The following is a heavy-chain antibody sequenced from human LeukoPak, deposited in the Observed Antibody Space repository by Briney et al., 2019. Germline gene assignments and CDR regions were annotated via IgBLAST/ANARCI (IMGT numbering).Heavy chain of an antibody. V-gene: IGHV3-23*01. Sequence: GGSLRLSCVVSGFTFSQYLMVWVRQAPGQGLEWVSGITGSGAHTYYLDSVKGRFTISRDNSENTLYLQMNSLRVEDTAVYYCARDPTLLSSGWQEFYFDFWGQGTLVTVSS. D-gene: IGHD6-25*01. J-gene: IGHJ4*02. CDR1: GFTFSQYL. CDR3: ARDPTLLSSGWQEFYFDF. CDR2: ITGSGAHT.